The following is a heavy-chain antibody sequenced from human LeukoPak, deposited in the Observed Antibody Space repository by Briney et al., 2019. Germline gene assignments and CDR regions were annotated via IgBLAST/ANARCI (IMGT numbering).Heavy chain of an antibody. Sequence: PGGSLRLSCAASGFTFDDYAVHWVRQAPGKGLEWVSLISGDGGTTYYADSVKGRFTISRDNSKNSLYLQMNSLRPEDTAFYYCAKGAYNGSGSYYLTSFDYWGQGTLVTVSS. V-gene: IGHV3-43*02. CDR2: ISGDGGTT. J-gene: IGHJ4*02. D-gene: IGHD3-10*01. CDR3: AKGAYNGSGSYYLTSFDY. CDR1: GFTFDDYA.